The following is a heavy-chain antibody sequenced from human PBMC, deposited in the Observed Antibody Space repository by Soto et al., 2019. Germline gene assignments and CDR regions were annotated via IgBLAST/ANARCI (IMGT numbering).Heavy chain of an antibody. V-gene: IGHV5-51*01. Sequence: GESLKISCKGSGYSFASHWVAWVRQMPEKGLEWIGTIYPGDSDTKYSSAFRGHVTISADTSVSTAYLQWRSLEATDSAIYYCARYSGSYWHYLDFWGQGTPVTVSS. CDR2: IYPGDSDT. CDR1: GYSFASHW. CDR3: ARYSGSYWHYLDF. J-gene: IGHJ4*02. D-gene: IGHD1-26*01.